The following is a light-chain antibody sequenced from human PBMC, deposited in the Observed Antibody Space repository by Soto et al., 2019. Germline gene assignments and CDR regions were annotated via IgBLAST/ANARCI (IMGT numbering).Light chain of an antibody. CDR2: DAT. V-gene: IGLV2-14*03. Sequence: QSVLTQPASVSGYPGQSITISCTGTSSDFGGYTYVSWYQQHPGKAPKLMIFDATSRPSGVSNRFSGSKSDNTASLTIAGLQAEDEADYYCSSYTSTSTYVFGTGTKVTVL. J-gene: IGLJ1*01. CDR3: SSYTSTSTYV. CDR1: SSDFGGYTY.